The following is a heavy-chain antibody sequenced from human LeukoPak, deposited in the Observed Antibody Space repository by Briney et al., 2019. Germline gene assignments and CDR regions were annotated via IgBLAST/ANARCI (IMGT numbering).Heavy chain of an antibody. CDR2: INHSGST. V-gene: IGHV4-34*01. J-gene: IGHJ4*02. CDR1: GGSFSGYY. D-gene: IGHD6-6*01. CDR3: AGGIAARPYGY. Sequence: KPSGTLSLTCAVYGGSFSGYYWSWIRQPPGKGLEWIGEINHSGSTNYNPSLKSRVTISVDTSKNQFSLKLSSVTAADTAVYYCAGGIAARPYGYWGQGTLVTVSS.